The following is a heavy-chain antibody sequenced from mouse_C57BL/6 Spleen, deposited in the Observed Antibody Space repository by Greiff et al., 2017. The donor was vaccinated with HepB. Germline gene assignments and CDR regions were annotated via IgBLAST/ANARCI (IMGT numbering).Heavy chain of an antibody. D-gene: IGHD1-1*01. CDR1: GFTFSSYG. V-gene: IGHV5-6*01. CDR3: ARQDYGSSPSYWYFDV. Sequence: EVQLVESGGDLVKPGGSLKLSCAASGFTFSSYGMSWVRQTPDKRLEWVATISSGGSYTYYPDSVKGRFTISRDNAKNTLYLQMSSLKSEDTAMYYCARQDYGSSPSYWYFDVWGTGTTVTVSS. J-gene: IGHJ1*03. CDR2: ISSGGSYT.